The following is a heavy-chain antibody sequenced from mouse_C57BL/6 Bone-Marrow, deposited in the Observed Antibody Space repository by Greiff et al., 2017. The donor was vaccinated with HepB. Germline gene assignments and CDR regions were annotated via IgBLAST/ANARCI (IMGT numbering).Heavy chain of an antibody. V-gene: IGHV1-81*01. CDR3: ARARYGYPFDY. CDR2: IYPRSGNT. J-gene: IGHJ2*01. CDR1: GYTFTSYG. Sequence: VQLVESGAVLARPGASVKLSCKASGYTFTSYGISWVKQRTGQGLEWIGEIYPRSGNTYYNEKFKGKATLTADKSSSTAYMELRSLTSEDSAVYFCARARYGYPFDYWGQGTTLTVSS. D-gene: IGHD2-2*01.